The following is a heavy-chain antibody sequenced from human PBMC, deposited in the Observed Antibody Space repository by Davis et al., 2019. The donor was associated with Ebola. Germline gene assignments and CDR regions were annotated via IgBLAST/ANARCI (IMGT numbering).Heavy chain of an antibody. D-gene: IGHD3-3*01. CDR2: IHYTGKT. V-gene: IGHV4-4*02. Sequence: MPSETLSLTCAVFGDSISTSHWWSWVRQSPGKGLEWIGEIHYTGKTTYNPSLQSRVTISVDMSKNQFSLKLSSVTAADTAVYYCARGRFWSGYALDYWGQGTLVTVSS. J-gene: IGHJ4*02. CDR3: ARGRFWSGYALDY. CDR1: GDSISTSHW.